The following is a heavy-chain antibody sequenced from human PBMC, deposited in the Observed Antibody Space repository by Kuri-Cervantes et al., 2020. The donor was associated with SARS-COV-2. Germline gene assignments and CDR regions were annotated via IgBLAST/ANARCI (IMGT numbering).Heavy chain of an antibody. J-gene: IGHJ4*02. V-gene: IGHV3-30-3*01. CDR2: ISYVGSNK. CDR1: GFTFSSYA. CDR3: ATDQAGTIDY. Sequence: GGSMRLSCAASGFTFSSYAMHWVRQAPGKGLEWVAVISYVGSNKYYADSVKGRFTIARDKSKNSLYLQSNSPEAEDTAVYYCATDQAGTIDYWGQGTLVTVSS. D-gene: IGHD1-1*01.